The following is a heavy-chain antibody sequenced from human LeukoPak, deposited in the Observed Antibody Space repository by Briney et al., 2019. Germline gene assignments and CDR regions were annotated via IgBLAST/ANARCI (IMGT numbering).Heavy chain of an antibody. CDR2: SYTGGST. CDR1: TGSISRFY. J-gene: IGHJ4*02. CDR3: VREDPPWGYNWNYPPVVSFDY. D-gene: IGHD1-7*01. V-gene: IGHV4-4*07. Sequence: PSDTLSLMRTLGTGSISRFYWSSIPEPAQRGPECSGHSYTGGSTNYNPTLKSRVTISVDTSKNQFSLKLSSVTAADTAVYYCVREDPPWGYNWNYPPVVSFDYWGQGTLVTVSS.